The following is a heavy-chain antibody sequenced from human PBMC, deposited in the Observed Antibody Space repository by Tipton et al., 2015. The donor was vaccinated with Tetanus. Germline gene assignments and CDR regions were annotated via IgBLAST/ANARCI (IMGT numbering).Heavy chain of an antibody. D-gene: IGHD5-24*01. CDR1: GGSISDKKYY. J-gene: IGHJ4*02. Sequence: TLSLTCTVSGGSISDKKYYWGWIRQPPGKGLEWIASIYFEGSTYYSPSLESRVSIAVDTSQNVFSLNLTSVTAADTAVYYCARWRDGFNRALDSWGQGIMVTVSS. CDR3: ARWRDGFNRALDS. CDR2: IYFEGST. V-gene: IGHV4-39*02.